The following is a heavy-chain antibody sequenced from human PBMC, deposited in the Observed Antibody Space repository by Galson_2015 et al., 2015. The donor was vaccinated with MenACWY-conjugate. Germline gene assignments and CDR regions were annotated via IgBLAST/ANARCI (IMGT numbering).Heavy chain of an antibody. CDR1: GGSLSSSSYY. J-gene: IGHJ4*02. D-gene: IGHD3-22*01. CDR2: IYYSGST. CDR3: ARWPAGDSSGYYGTDY. V-gene: IGHV4-39*07. Sequence: ETLSLPCTVSGGSLSSSSYYWGWIRPPPGQGLERIGSIYYSGSTYYNPSLKSRVTISVDPSKNQFSLKLSSVTAADTAVYYCARWPAGDSSGYYGTDYWGQGTLVTVSS.